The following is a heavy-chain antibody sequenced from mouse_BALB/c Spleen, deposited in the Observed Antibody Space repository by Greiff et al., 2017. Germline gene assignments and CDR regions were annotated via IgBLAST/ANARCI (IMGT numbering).Heavy chain of an antibody. CDR2: INPSNGRT. J-gene: IGHJ1*01. D-gene: IGHD2-1*01. CDR1: GYTFTSYW. Sequence: QVQLQQPGAELVKPGASVKLSCKASGYTFTSYWMHWVKQRPGQGLEWIGEINPSNGRTNYNEKFKSKATPTVDKSSSTAYMQLSSLTSEDSAVYYCARWDYGNSSYWYFDVWGAGTTVTVSS. V-gene: IGHV1S81*02. CDR3: ARWDYGNSSYWYFDV.